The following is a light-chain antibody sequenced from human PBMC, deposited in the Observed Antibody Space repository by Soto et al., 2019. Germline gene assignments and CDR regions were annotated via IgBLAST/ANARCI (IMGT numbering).Light chain of an antibody. Sequence: QSVLTQPPSASGSPGRAVAISCACTKSGLGVYDFVSWCQHHPGKAARLIIYEVVERPSGVPDRFSGSKSGNTASLTVSGLQAEDEADYYCSSYTDSRNYVFVTGNKGTI. J-gene: IGLJ1*01. V-gene: IGLV2-8*01. CDR2: EVV. CDR3: SSYTDSRNYV. CDR1: KSGLGVYDF.